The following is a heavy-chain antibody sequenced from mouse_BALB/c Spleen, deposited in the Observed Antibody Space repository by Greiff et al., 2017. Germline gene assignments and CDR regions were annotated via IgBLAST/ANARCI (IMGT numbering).Heavy chain of an antibody. Sequence: QVQLKQPGAELVKPGASVKLSCKASGYTFTSYWMHWVKQRPGQGLEWIGEINPSNGRTNYNEKFKSKATLTVDNSSSTAYMQLSSLTSEDSAVYYCARRGGYYYGSSYVGYFDVWGAGTTVTVSS. V-gene: IGHV1S81*02. CDR3: ARRGGYYYGSSYVGYFDV. CDR1: GYTFTSYW. J-gene: IGHJ1*01. CDR2: INPSNGRT. D-gene: IGHD1-1*01.